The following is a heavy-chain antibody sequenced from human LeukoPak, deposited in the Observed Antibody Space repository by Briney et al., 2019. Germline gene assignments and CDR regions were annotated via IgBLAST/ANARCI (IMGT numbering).Heavy chain of an antibody. D-gene: IGHD3-16*01. CDR2: INHSGST. CDR3: ARHYGP. J-gene: IGHJ4*02. V-gene: IGHV4-34*01. CDR1: GGSFSGYC. Sequence: SETLSLTCAVYGGSFSGYCWSWIRQPPGKGLEWIGEINHSGSTNDNPSLKSRVTISVDTSKNQFSLKLSSVTAADTAVYYCARHYGPWGQGTLVTVSS.